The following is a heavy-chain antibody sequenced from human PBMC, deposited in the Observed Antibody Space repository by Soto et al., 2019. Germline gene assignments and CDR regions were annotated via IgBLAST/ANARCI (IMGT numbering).Heavy chain of an antibody. CDR1: GFTVSSKY. CDR2: IQSGGPT. CDR3: AKDRLARYFDWQLDYGMDV. V-gene: IGHV3-66*01. D-gene: IGHD3-9*01. J-gene: IGHJ6*02. Sequence: PGGSLRLSCAASGFTVSSKYMSWVRQAPGKGLEWVSLIQSGGPTYYADSVKGRFTISRDTSKNTLHLQMNSLRAEDTAVYYCAKDRLARYFDWQLDYGMDVWGQGTTVTVSS.